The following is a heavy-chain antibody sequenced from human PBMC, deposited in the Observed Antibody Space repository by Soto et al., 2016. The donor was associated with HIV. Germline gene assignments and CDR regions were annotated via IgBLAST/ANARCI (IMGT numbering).Heavy chain of an antibody. CDR3: AREKSGSESPSFDY. J-gene: IGHJ4*02. CDR2: IKSKSGGT. Sequence: QVQLVQSGAEVKKPGASVKVSCKASGYTFIGYYIHWVRQAPGQGLEWMGWIKSKSGGTKYAQKFQGRVTMTRDTSISTVHMELNSLRSDDTAVYYCAREKSGSESPSFDYWGQGTLVTVSS. CDR1: GYTFIGYY. D-gene: IGHD1-26*01. V-gene: IGHV1-2*02.